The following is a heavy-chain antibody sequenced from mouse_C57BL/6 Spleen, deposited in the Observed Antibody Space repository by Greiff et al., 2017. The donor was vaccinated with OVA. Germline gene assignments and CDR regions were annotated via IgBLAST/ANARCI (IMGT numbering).Heavy chain of an antibody. Sequence: VQLQESGAELVKPGASVKLSCKASGYTFTSYWMTWVKQRPGQGLEWIGDINPGSGSTNYNEKFKSKATLSVDTSSSTPYMQLSSLTSEDSAIYYCDAVDYWGKGTTLTVSS. CDR2: INPGSGST. V-gene: IGHV1-55*01. CDR1: GYTFTSYW. CDR3: DAVDY. J-gene: IGHJ2*01.